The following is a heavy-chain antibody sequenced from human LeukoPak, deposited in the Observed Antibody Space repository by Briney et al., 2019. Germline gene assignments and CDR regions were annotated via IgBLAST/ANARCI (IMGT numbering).Heavy chain of an antibody. CDR1: GGSISSYY. J-gene: IGHJ4*02. CDR3: ARRYCSSTSCYFHFDY. D-gene: IGHD2-2*01. Sequence: ASETLSLTCTVSGGSISSYYWSWIRQPPGKGLEWIGYTYYSGSTNYNPSLKSRVTISVDTSKNQFSLKLSSVTAADTAVYYCARRYCSSTSCYFHFDYWGQGTLVTVSS. V-gene: IGHV4-59*01. CDR2: TYYSGST.